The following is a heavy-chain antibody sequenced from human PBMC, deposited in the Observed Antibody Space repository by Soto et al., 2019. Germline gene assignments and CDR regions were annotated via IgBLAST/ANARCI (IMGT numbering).Heavy chain of an antibody. CDR2: ISAYNGNT. D-gene: IGHD2-21*02. CDR1: GYTFTSYG. CDR3: AREILIYGGNSRAAGGWFDP. V-gene: IGHV1-18*01. Sequence: GASVKVSCKASGYTFTSYGISWVRQAPGQGLEWMGWISAYNGNTNYAQKLQGRVTMTTDTSTSTAYMELRSLRSDDTAVYYCAREILIYGGNSRAAGGWFDPWGQGTLVTVSS. J-gene: IGHJ5*02.